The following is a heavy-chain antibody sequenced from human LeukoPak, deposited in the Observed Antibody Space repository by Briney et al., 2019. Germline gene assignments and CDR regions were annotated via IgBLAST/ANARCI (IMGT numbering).Heavy chain of an antibody. V-gene: IGHV4-30-4*08. CDR2: INHSGST. Sequence: SQTLSLTCTVSGGSISSGDYYWSWIRQPPRKGLEWIGEINHSGSTNYNPSLKSRVTISVDTSKNQFSLKLSSVTAADTAVYYCARSNIVVVVAATKNWFDPWGQGTLVTVSS. CDR3: ARSNIVVVVAATKNWFDP. D-gene: IGHD2-15*01. CDR1: GGSISSGDYY. J-gene: IGHJ5*02.